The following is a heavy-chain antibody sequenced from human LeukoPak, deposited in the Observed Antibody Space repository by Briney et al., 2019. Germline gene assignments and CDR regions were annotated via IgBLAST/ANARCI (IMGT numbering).Heavy chain of an antibody. CDR3: AKPRGSSGWFDY. J-gene: IGHJ4*02. V-gene: IGHV3-9*01. CDR2: ISWNSGSI. Sequence: PGGSLRLSCAASGFTFDDYAMHWVRQAPGKGLEWVSGISWNSGSIGYADSVKGRFTISRDNAKNSLYLQMNGLRAEDTALYYCAKPRGSSGWFDYWGQGTLVTVSS. CDR1: GFTFDDYA. D-gene: IGHD6-19*01.